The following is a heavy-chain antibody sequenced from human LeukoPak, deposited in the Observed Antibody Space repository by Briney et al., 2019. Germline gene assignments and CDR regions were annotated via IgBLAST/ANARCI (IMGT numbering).Heavy chain of an antibody. Sequence: ASVKVPCKASGYTFTGYYMHWVRQAPGQGLEWMGRINPNSGGTNYAQKFQGRVTMTRDTSISTAYMELSRLRSDDTAVYYCAREGDYGEYPIDYWGQGTLVAVSS. CDR1: GYTFTGYY. V-gene: IGHV1-2*06. CDR2: INPNSGGT. CDR3: AREGDYGEYPIDY. J-gene: IGHJ4*02. D-gene: IGHD4-17*01.